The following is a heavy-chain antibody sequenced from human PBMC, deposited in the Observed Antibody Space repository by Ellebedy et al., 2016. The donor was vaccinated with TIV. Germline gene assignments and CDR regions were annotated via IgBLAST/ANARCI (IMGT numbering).Heavy chain of an antibody. V-gene: IGHV1-18*01. CDR3: AKVGAAESVVVVAARDAWFDP. D-gene: IGHD2-15*01. J-gene: IGHJ5*02. CDR1: GYTFIDYG. Sequence: ASVKVSCKASGYTFIDYGISWVRQAPGQGLEWMGWISTYNGNTNYAQKVQGRITMTTDPSTSTAYMELRSLRSDDTAVYYLAKVGAAESVVVVAARDAWFDPWGQGTLVTVSS. CDR2: ISTYNGNT.